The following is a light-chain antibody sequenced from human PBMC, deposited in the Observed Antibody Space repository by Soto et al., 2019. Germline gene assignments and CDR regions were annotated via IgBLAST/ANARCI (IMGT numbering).Light chain of an antibody. CDR3: EYCDINPSGYV. Sequence: QSVLTQPPSVSGAPGHRVTISCTGSSSNIGAGYDVHWYQQLPGTAPKLLIYNNNNRPSGVPDRFSGSKSGTSASLAITGLQAEDYVDYYCEYCDINPSGYVFG. V-gene: IGLV1-40*01. CDR2: NNN. J-gene: IGLJ1*01. CDR1: SSNIGAGYD.